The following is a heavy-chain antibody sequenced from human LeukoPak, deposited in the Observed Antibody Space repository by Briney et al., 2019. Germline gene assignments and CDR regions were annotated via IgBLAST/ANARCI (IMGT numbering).Heavy chain of an antibody. V-gene: IGHV1-2*02. CDR2: INPNSGGT. D-gene: IGHD5-24*01. CDR3: ARDWGDGYNLGYFDY. J-gene: IGHJ4*02. CDR1: GYTFTGYY. Sequence: GASVKVSCKASGYTFTGYYMHWVRQAPGQGLEWMGWINPNSGGTNYAQKFQGRITMTRDTYISTAYMELSRLRSDDTAVYYCARDWGDGYNLGYFDYWGQGTLVTVSS.